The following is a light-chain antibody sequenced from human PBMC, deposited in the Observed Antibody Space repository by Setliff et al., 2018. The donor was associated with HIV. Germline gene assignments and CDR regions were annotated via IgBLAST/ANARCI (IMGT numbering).Light chain of an antibody. CDR2: EVT. Sequence: QSVLAQPASVSGSPGQSITISCTGNSSNVGKYGFVSWYRQYPGKAPELTIYEVTKRPSGVSKRFSGSKSGNAASLTIYGLQAEDEADYYCCSYAGSTTFDGFGSGTKVTVL. V-gene: IGLV2-23*02. CDR3: CSYAGSTTFDG. J-gene: IGLJ1*01. CDR1: SSNVGKYGF.